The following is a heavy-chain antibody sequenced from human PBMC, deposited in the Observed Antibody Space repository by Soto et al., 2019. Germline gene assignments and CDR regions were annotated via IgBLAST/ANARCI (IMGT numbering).Heavy chain of an antibody. CDR1: GGSVRSAVYS. J-gene: IGHJ4*02. Sequence: QLQRQASGSGLVTPSQTLSHTCAVSGGSVRSAVYSWSWIRRAPGKGLEWIGYIHHRGNTVYNPAFESRVTISLDPPKNQFSLMLRCVTAADTAIYYCASTIVRSSGPIKFYVDYWGRGSLVTVSS. CDR2: IHHRGNT. D-gene: IGHD1-26*01. V-gene: IGHV4-30-2*01. CDR3: ASTIVRSSGPIKFYVDY.